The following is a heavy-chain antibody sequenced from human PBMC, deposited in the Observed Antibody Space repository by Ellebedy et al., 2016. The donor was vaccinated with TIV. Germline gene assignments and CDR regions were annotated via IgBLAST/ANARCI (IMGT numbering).Heavy chain of an antibody. CDR1: GYMLSSNW. J-gene: IGHJ6*02. V-gene: IGHV5-10-1*01. CDR2: IDPDDSET. Sequence: GESLKISCKGSGYMLSSNWSSWVRQMPGKGPEWMGRIDPDDSETNYSPSFQGHVIISADKSTNTAYLQWSSLRASDTAVYYCARHESYDRSGLGGMDVWGQGTTVTVSS. CDR3: ARHESYDRSGLGGMDV. D-gene: IGHD3-22*01.